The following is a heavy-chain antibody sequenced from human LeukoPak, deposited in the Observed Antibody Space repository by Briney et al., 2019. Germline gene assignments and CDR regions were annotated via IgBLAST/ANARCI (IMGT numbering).Heavy chain of an antibody. CDR3: ATGVSVWSGYSGDV. V-gene: IGHV1-24*01. Sequence: ASVKVSCKVSGYTLTELSMHWVRQAPGKGLEWMGGFDPEDGETIYAQKFQGRVTMTEDTSTDTAYMELSSLRSEDTAVYYCATGVSVWSGYSGDVWGKGTTVTVSS. D-gene: IGHD3-3*01. J-gene: IGHJ6*04. CDR2: FDPEDGET. CDR1: GYTLTELS.